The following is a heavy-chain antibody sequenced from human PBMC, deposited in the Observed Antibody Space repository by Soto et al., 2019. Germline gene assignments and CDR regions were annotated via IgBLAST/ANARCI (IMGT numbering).Heavy chain of an antibody. CDR3: ARSLKRGIAALHVSYGMDV. D-gene: IGHD6-13*01. CDR2: ISYDGSNK. Sequence: QVQLVESGGGVVQPGRSLRLSCAASGFTFSSYAMHWVRQAPGKGLEWVAVISYDGSNKYYADSVKGRFTISRDNSKNTLYLQMNSLRAEDTAVYYCARSLKRGIAALHVSYGMDVWGQGTTVTVSS. CDR1: GFTFSSYA. J-gene: IGHJ6*02. V-gene: IGHV3-30-3*01.